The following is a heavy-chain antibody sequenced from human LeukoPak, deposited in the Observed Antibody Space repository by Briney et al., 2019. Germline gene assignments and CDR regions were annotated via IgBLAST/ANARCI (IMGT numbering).Heavy chain of an antibody. D-gene: IGHD5-18*01. CDR2: ISYDGSNK. CDR1: GFTFSSYA. CDR3: ARDGRYSYGFGYSHYYMDV. Sequence: GGSLRLSCAASGFTFSSYAMHWVRQAPGKGLEWVAVISYDGSNKYYADSVKGRFTISRDNSKNTLYLQMNSLRGGDTGLYYCARDGRYSYGFGYSHYYMDVWGKGTTLTVSS. J-gene: IGHJ6*03. V-gene: IGHV3-30*04.